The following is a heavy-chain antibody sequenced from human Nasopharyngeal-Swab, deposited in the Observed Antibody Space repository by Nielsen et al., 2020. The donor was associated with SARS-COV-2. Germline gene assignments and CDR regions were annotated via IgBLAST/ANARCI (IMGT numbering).Heavy chain of an antibody. D-gene: IGHD5-18*01. CDR1: GFTFSSYA. Sequence: GGSLRLSCAASGFTFSSYAMSWVRQAPGKGLEWVSAISGSGGSTYYADSVKGRFTISRDNSKNTLYLQMTSLRAEDTAVYYCAKDSRIQLWSSYYFDYWGQGTLVTVSS. J-gene: IGHJ4*02. V-gene: IGHV3-23*01. CDR2: ISGSGGST. CDR3: AKDSRIQLWSSYYFDY.